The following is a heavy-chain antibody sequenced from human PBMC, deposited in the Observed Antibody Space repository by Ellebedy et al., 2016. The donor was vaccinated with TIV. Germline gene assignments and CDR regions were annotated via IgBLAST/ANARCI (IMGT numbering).Heavy chain of an antibody. D-gene: IGHD3-10*01. CDR3: ARDLINMVREVILNRRVGGSDV. V-gene: IGHV1-2*02. CDR1: GYTFTGYY. CDR2: INPNSGGT. J-gene: IGHJ6*02. Sequence: AASVKVSCKASGYTFTGYYMHWVRQAPGQGLEWMGWINPNSGGTNYAQKFQGRVTITRDTSISTAYMELSRLTSDDTAVYYCARDLINMVREVILNRRVGGSDVWGQGTTVTVSS.